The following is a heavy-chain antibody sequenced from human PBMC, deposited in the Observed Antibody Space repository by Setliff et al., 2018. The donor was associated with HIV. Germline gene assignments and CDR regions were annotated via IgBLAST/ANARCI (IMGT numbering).Heavy chain of an antibody. Sequence: KPSETLSLTCTVTGGSISTNNFYWGWIRQPPGKGLQWIGSIYFTGDSYYNPSLKSRVTTSVDTSNNQFSLILSPVTAADTAVYYCARDATSEGYMDVWGKGTTVTVSS. CDR2: IYFTGDS. J-gene: IGHJ6*03. CDR3: ARDATSEGYMDV. CDR1: GGSISTNNFY. V-gene: IGHV4-39*02.